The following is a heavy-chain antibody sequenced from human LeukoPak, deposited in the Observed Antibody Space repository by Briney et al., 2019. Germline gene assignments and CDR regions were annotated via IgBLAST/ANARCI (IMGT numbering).Heavy chain of an antibody. V-gene: IGHV3-23*01. D-gene: IGHD2-2*03. CDR2: ISDSSST. CDR3: AKTISGYCSRTSCLNWFDP. J-gene: IGHJ5*02. Sequence: GGSLRLSCAASGFTFSSFAMSWVRQAPGKGLEWVSTISDSSSTYYADSVKGRFTISRDNSKNTLYLQMNSLRAEDTAVYYCAKTISGYCSRTSCLNWFDPWGQGALVTVSS. CDR1: GFTFSSFA.